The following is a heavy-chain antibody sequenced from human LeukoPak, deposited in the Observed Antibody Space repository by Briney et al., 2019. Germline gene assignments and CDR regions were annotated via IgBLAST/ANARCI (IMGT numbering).Heavy chain of an antibody. D-gene: IGHD3-9*01. CDR2: IYYSGST. CDR3: ARPKKYYDILTGYFPNWFDP. V-gene: IGHV4-39*01. CDR1: GGSISSSSYY. J-gene: IGHJ5*02. Sequence: SETLSLTGTVSGGSISSSSYYWGWIRQPPGKGLEWIGNIYYSGSTYYNPSLKSRVTISVDTSKDQFSLNLSSVIAADTAVYYCARPKKYYDILTGYFPNWFDPWGEGTLVTVSS.